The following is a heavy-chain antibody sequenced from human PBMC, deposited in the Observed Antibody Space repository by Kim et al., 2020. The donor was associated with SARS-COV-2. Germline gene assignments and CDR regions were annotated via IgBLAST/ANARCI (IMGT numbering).Heavy chain of an antibody. CDR2: ISSSSSYI. J-gene: IGHJ6*02. D-gene: IGHD3-3*01. V-gene: IGHV3-21*01. Sequence: GGSLRLSCAASGFTFSSYSMNWVRQAPGKGLEWVSSISSSSSYIYYADSVKGRFTISRDNAKNSLYLQMNSLRAEDTAVYYCARETPRYDFWSGYYTGILGLYYYGMDVWGQGTTVTVSS. CDR1: GFTFSSYS. CDR3: ARETPRYDFWSGYYTGILGLYYYGMDV.